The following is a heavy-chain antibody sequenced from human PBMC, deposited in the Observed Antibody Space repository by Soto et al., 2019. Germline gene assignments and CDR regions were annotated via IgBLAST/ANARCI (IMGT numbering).Heavy chain of an antibody. J-gene: IGHJ3*02. Sequence: EVQLLESGGGLVQPGGSLRLSCAASGFTFSSYAMSWVRQAPGKGLEWVSAISGSGGSTYYADSVKGRFTISRDNSKNTLYLQMNSLRAEDTAVYYCAKDASDSSSLYTPPTDDAFDIWGQGTMVTVSS. CDR2: ISGSGGST. D-gene: IGHD6-13*01. CDR3: AKDASDSSSLYTPPTDDAFDI. CDR1: GFTFSSYA. V-gene: IGHV3-23*01.